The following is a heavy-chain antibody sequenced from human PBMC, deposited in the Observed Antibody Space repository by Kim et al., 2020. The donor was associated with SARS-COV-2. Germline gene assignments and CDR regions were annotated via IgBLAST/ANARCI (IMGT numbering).Heavy chain of an antibody. CDR3: ARGTRSTFDWLLFGY. Sequence: PYLKSRVTISVDTSKNQFSLKLSSVTAADTAVYYCARGTRSTFDWLLFGYWGQGTLVTVSS. V-gene: IGHV4-59*09. J-gene: IGHJ4*02. D-gene: IGHD3-9*01.